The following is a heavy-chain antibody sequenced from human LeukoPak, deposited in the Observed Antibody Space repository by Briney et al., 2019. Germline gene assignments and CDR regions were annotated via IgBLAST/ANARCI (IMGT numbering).Heavy chain of an antibody. D-gene: IGHD3-10*01. J-gene: IGHJ4*02. CDR2: IHPRSGDT. CDR3: ARDGDYGTGSYYRGCIDS. CDR1: GGTFSSYA. V-gene: IGHV1-2*02. Sequence: GASVKVSCKASGGTFSSYAISWVRQAPGQGLEGMGWIHPRSGDTTYAQKFRGRVTLTRDTSVSTAYMDLSSLRSDDTAVYYCARDGDYGTGSYYRGCIDSWGQGTPVTVSP.